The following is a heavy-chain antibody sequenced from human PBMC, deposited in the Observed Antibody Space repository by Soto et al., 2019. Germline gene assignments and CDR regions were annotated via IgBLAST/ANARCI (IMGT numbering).Heavy chain of an antibody. V-gene: IGHV3-23*01. CDR1: GFTSSSYA. Sequence: HPGGSLRLSCAASGFTSSSYAMSWVRQSPGKGLEWVSAISGSGGSTYYADSVKGRFTISRDNSKNTLYLEMNSLRAEDTAVYYCARESEDLTSNFDYWGQGTLVTVSS. CDR3: ARESEDLTSNFDY. J-gene: IGHJ4*02. CDR2: ISGSGGST.